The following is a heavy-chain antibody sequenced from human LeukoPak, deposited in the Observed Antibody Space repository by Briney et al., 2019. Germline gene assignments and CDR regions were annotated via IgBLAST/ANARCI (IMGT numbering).Heavy chain of an antibody. CDR1: GFTFSDYY. CDR3: ARVGGRYSGYDWDYYYYMDV. Sequence: GGSLRLSCAASGFTFSDYYMSWIRQAPGKGLEWLSYISSSATIIYYADSVKGRFTISRNNAKNSLYLQMNSLRAEDTAVYYCARVGGRYSGYDWDYYYYMDVWGKGTTVTISS. V-gene: IGHV3-11*01. J-gene: IGHJ6*03. CDR2: ISSSATII. D-gene: IGHD5-12*01.